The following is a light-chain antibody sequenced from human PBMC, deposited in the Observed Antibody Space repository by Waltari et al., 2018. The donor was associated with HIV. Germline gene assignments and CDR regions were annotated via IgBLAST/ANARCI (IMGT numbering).Light chain of an antibody. CDR1: SSNIGSNT. CDR2: SNN. CDR3: ATWDDSLNGVV. J-gene: IGLJ2*01. V-gene: IGLV1-44*01. Sequence: QSVLTQPPSASGTPGQRVTISCSGSSSNIGSNTVNWYQQLPGTAPKLLIYSNNLRPSGVPDRFSGSRSGTSASLAISGLQSEDEAYYYCATWDDSLNGVVFGGGTKVTVL.